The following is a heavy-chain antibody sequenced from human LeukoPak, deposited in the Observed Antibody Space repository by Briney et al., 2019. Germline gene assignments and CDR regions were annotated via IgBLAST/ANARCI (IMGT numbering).Heavy chain of an antibody. CDR3: ATLWPVDY. Sequence: GASVKVSCKVSGYTLTELSMHWVRQAPGKGLEWMGGFDPEDGETIYAQKFQGRVTTTEDTSTDTAYMELSSLRSEDTAVYYCATLWPVDYWGQGTLVTVSS. CDR2: FDPEDGET. D-gene: IGHD2-21*01. V-gene: IGHV1-24*01. J-gene: IGHJ4*02. CDR1: GYTLTELS.